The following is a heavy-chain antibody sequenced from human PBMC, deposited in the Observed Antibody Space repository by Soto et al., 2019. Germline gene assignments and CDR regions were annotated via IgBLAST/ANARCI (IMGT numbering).Heavy chain of an antibody. CDR1: GYTFTEHY. V-gene: IGHV1-2*02. CDR3: VRDSDRWTYGLGSWLE. D-gene: IGHD3-10*01. J-gene: IGHJ4*02. Sequence: QVQLVQSGAELREPGASVRVSCRTSGYTFTEHYIHWVRQAPGQGLEWMGWVNPNGDDTNYAREFRARLTMTRDTSISTAYMELTGLRPDDPATSYCVRDSDRWTYGLGSWLEWGQGTPVTVSS. CDR2: VNPNGDDT.